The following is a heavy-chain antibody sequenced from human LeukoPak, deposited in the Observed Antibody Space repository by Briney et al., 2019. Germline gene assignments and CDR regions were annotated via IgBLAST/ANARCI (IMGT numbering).Heavy chain of an antibody. CDR3: AITPTYYYDSSGLRGDY. Sequence: ASVKLSCKASGYTFTSYYMHWVRQAPGQGLEWMGWISAYNGNTNYAQKLQGRVTMTTDTSTSTAYMELRSLRSDDTAVYYCAITPTYYYDSSGLRGDYWGQGTLVTVSS. V-gene: IGHV1-18*04. J-gene: IGHJ4*02. CDR1: GYTFTSYY. CDR2: ISAYNGNT. D-gene: IGHD3-22*01.